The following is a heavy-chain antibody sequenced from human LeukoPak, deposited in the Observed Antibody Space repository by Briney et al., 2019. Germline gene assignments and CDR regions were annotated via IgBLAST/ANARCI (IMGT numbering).Heavy chain of an antibody. V-gene: IGHV4-39*01. CDR3: ATPLNYYDSSGYSYYFDY. J-gene: IGHJ4*02. CDR2: IYYSGST. CDR1: GGSISSSSYY. Sequence: SETLSLTCTVSGGSISSSSYYWAWVRQPPGKGLDWIGSIYYSGSTYYNPSLKSRVTISVDTSKNQFSLKLSSVTAADTAVYYCATPLNYYDSSGYSYYFDYWGQGTLVTVSS. D-gene: IGHD3-22*01.